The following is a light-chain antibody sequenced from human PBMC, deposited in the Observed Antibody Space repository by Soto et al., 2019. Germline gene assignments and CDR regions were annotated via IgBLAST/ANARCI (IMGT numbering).Light chain of an antibody. V-gene: IGLV2-11*01. CDR2: DVS. CDR1: SSDVGGYNY. CDR3: CSDAGSWA. J-gene: IGLJ1*01. Sequence: QSALTQPRSVSGSPGQSVTISCTGTSSDVGGYNYVSWYQQHPGKAPKLMIYDVSKRPSGVPDRFSGSKSGNTASLTISGLQAEDEADYYCCSDAGSWAFGTGTKLTVL.